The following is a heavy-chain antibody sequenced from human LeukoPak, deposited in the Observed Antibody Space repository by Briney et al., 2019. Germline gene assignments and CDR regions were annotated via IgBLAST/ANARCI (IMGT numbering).Heavy chain of an antibody. D-gene: IGHD1-1*01. CDR1: GFTFSSYA. Sequence: GGSLRLSCAASGFTFSSYAMSWVRQAPGKGLEWVSAISGSGGSTYYADSVKGRFTVSRDNSKNTLYLQMNSPRAEDTAVYYCAKDGAHWNDDYWSQGTLVTVSS. CDR3: AKDGAHWNDDY. V-gene: IGHV3-23*01. J-gene: IGHJ4*02. CDR2: ISGSGGST.